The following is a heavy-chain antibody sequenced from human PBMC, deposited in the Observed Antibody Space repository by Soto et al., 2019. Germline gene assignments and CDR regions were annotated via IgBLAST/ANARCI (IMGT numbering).Heavy chain of an antibody. D-gene: IGHD3-16*02. J-gene: IGHJ6*03. CDR1: GGSFSGYY. V-gene: IGHV4-34*01. CDR2: INHSGST. CDR3: ARGSKYRYYYYMDV. Sequence: SETLSLTCAVYGGSFSGYYWSWIRQPPGKGLEWIGEINHSGSTNYNPSLKSRVTISVDTSKNQFSLKLSSVTAADTAVYYCARGSKYRYYYYMDVWGKGTTVTVS.